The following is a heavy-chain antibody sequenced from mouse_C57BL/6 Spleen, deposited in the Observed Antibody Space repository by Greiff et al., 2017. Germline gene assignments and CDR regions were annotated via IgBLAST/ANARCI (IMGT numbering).Heavy chain of an antibody. Sequence: EVQLVESGGGLVKPGGSLKLSCAASGFTFSDYGMHWVRQAPEKGLEWVAYISSGSSTLYYADTVKGRFTISRDNAKNTLFLQMTSLRSEDTAMYYCARKDYYGSSYGDWGQGTLVTVSA. CDR2: ISSGSSTL. V-gene: IGHV5-17*01. D-gene: IGHD1-1*01. CDR3: ARKDYYGSSYGD. CDR1: GFTFSDYG. J-gene: IGHJ3*01.